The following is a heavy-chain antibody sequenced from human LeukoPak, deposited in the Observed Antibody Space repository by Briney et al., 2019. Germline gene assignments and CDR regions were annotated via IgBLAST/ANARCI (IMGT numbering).Heavy chain of an antibody. CDR3: ARDLGLTISANWFDP. D-gene: IGHD3-9*01. CDR2: VYHTAAT. J-gene: IGHJ5*02. CDR1: GYSLSSGYC. Sequence: SETLSLTCGVSGYSLSSGYCWVWIRQPPGKGLEWIGSVYHTAATYYNPSLRGPVTISVDTSKNQFSLELNSVPAADTAVYYCARDLGLTISANWFDPWGQETLVTVSS. V-gene: IGHV4-38-2*02.